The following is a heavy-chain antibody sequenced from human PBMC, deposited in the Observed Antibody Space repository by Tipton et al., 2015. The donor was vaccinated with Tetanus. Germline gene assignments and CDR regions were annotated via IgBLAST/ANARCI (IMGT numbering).Heavy chain of an antibody. Sequence: LSLTCTVSGGSVTRGSYYWNWIRQPPGKGLEWIGYYFYRGTTNYLPSLKSRVAISVDTTMNQVSLQLNSVTAADTAVYYCARGWGSSWYNFDNWGQGTLVTVSA. V-gene: IGHV4-61*01. CDR3: ARGWGSSWYNFDN. CDR2: YFYRGTT. J-gene: IGHJ4*02. CDR1: GGSVTRGSYY. D-gene: IGHD6-13*01.